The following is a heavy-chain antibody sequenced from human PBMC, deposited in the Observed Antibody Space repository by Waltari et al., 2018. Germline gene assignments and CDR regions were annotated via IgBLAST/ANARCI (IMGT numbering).Heavy chain of an antibody. V-gene: IGHV4-39*07. Sequence: QLQLQESGPGLVKPSETLSLTCTVSGGSISSSSYYCGWIRQPPGKGLEGFGSIYYSGSTYYNPSLKSRVTISVDTSKNQFSLKLSSVTAADTAVYYCARSPSLLGYCSGGSCYPRWYFDLWGRGTLVTVSS. D-gene: IGHD2-15*01. J-gene: IGHJ2*01. CDR2: IYYSGST. CDR3: ARSPSLLGYCSGGSCYPRWYFDL. CDR1: GGSISSSSYY.